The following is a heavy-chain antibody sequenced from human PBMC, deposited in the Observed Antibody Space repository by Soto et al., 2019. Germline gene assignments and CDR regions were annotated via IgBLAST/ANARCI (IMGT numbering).Heavy chain of an antibody. V-gene: IGHV4-4*02. D-gene: IGHD2-15*01. CDR3: ATLPPRIVVVSTEIPT. CDR1: GTSISSTFW. Sequence: TSETLSLTCAVSGTSISSTFWWSWVRQSPGEGLEWIGEVYHSGGTKYNPSLKSRVTISVDKANNQFSLELRSVTAADTAVYYCATLPPRIVVVSTEIPTWGRGTLVTVSS. CDR2: VYHSGGT. J-gene: IGHJ4*02.